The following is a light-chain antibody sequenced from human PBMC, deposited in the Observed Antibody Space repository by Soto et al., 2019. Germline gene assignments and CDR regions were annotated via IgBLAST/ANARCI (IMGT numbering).Light chain of an antibody. CDR2: DAS. CDR3: QQYNSYST. CDR1: QSISSW. Sequence: DIQITQSPSTLSASVGDRVTITCRASQSISSWLAWYQQRPGKAPKLLIYDASSSESGGPSRFSGSGSGTEFTLTISSLQPDDFATYYCQQYNSYSTFGQGTKVDIK. J-gene: IGKJ1*01. V-gene: IGKV1-5*01.